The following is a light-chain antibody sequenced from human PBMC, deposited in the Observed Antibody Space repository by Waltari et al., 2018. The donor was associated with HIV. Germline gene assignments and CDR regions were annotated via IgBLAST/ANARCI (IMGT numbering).Light chain of an antibody. CDR2: EVS. CDR3: SSYRRDSTQV. Sequence: QSALTQPASVSGSPGQSITLSCTGSRSDVGSFNFVSWYQQYPGKAPKLVIFEVSKRPSGVSSRFSGSKSGNTASLTISGLQAEDEADYHCSSYRRDSTQVFGGGTKLTVL. V-gene: IGLV2-14*01. J-gene: IGLJ2*01. CDR1: RSDVGSFNF.